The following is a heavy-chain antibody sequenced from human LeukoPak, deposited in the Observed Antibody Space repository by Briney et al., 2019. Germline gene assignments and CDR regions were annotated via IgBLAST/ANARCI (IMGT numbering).Heavy chain of an antibody. D-gene: IGHD3-10*01. CDR3: AVDGPGSYYHFDY. CDR2: IIPIFGTA. Sequence: SVKVSCKASGGTFSSYAISWVRQAPGQGLEWMGGIIPIFGTANYAQTFQGRVTITADESTSTAYMELSSLRSEDTAVYYCAVDGPGSYYHFDYWGQGTLVTVSS. CDR1: GGTFSSYA. J-gene: IGHJ4*02. V-gene: IGHV1-69*13.